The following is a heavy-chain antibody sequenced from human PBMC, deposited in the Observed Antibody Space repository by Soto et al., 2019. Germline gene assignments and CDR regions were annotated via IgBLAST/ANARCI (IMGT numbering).Heavy chain of an antibody. CDR3: ATDLHYYDYIWGSYRYQRAFDI. V-gene: IGHV1-69*04. J-gene: IGHJ3*02. CDR1: GGTFSSYT. CDR2: IIPILGIA. Sequence: SVQVSCTASGGTFSSYTISWVRQAPGQGLEWMGRIIPILGIANYAQKFQGRVTMTEDTSTNTAYMELSSLRSEDTAVYYCATDLHYYDYIWGSYRYQRAFDIWGQGTMVTVSS. D-gene: IGHD3-16*02.